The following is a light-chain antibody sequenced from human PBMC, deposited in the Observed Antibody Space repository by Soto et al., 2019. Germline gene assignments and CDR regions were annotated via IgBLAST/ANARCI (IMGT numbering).Light chain of an antibody. CDR1: QHISTW. CDR3: QQADRFPLT. Sequence: DILMTQSPSSVSAAVGDRVILACRASQHISTWLAWYQQKPGEAPKLLIFAASRLQSGVPSRFSGSGSGTDFTLTSNGLQPEDFATYYCQQADRFPLTFGGGTKVEVK. V-gene: IGKV1D-12*01. CDR2: AAS. J-gene: IGKJ4*01.